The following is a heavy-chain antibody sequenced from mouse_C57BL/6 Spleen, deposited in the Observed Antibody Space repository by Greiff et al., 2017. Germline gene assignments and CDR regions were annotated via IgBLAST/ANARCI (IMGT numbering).Heavy chain of an antibody. Sequence: EVQLVESGGGLVKPGGSLKLSCAASGFTFSDYGMHWVRQAPEKGLEWVAYISSGSSTIYYADTVKGRFTISRDNAKNTLFRQMTSLRSEDTAMYYCARNFITTVVATDYWGQGTTLTVSS. CDR1: GFTFSDYG. V-gene: IGHV5-17*01. J-gene: IGHJ2*01. D-gene: IGHD1-1*01. CDR2: ISSGSSTI. CDR3: ARNFITTVVATDY.